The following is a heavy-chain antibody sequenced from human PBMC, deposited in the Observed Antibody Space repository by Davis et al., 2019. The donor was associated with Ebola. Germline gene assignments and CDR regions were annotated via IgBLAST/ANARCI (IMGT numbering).Heavy chain of an antibody. CDR2: INTNTGNP. CDR1: GYTFTSYA. J-gene: IGHJ6*02. CDR3: ARDVVVVTALHYYGMDV. V-gene: IGHV7-4-1*02. Sequence: ASVKVSCKASGYTFTSYAMNWVRQAPGQGLEWMGWINTNTGNPTYAQGFTGRFVFSLDTSVSTAYLQISSLKAEDTAVYYCARDVVVVTALHYYGMDVWGQGTTVTVSS. D-gene: IGHD2-21*02.